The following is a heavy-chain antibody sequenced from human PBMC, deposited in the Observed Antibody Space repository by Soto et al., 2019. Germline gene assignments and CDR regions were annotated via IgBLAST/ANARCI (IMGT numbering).Heavy chain of an antibody. D-gene: IGHD4-17*01. CDR1: GGSISSGGHY. V-gene: IGHV4-31*03. Sequence: QMQLQESGPGLVKPSQTLSLTCTVSGGSISSGGHYWSWIRQHPGKGLECIGYIYYSGSTYYNPSLMSRVTISVDTSNNQCCLNLSSVTAAATAVYYCARVNGYGDSIHSQYYFDSWGQGTLVTVSS. CDR3: ARVNGYGDSIHSQYYFDS. CDR2: IYYSGST. J-gene: IGHJ4*02.